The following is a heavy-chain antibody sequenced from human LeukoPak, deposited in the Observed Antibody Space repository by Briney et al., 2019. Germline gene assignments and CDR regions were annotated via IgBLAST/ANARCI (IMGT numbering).Heavy chain of an antibody. V-gene: IGHV3-21*01. CDR1: GFTFSTYS. J-gene: IGHJ4*02. CDR3: ARDKSRGEASDYFDY. Sequence: GGSLRLSCAASGFTFSTYSMNWVRQAPGKGLEWVSSISSSSSYIYYADSVKGRFTISRDNAKNSLYLQMNSLRAEDTAVYYCARDKSRGEASDYFDYWGQGTLVTVSS. CDR2: ISSSSSYI. D-gene: IGHD3-16*01.